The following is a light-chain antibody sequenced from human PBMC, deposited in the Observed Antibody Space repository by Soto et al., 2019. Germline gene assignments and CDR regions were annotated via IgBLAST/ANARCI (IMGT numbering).Light chain of an antibody. CDR3: QHSNSHLCT. Sequence: DIQMTQSPSSLSASVGDRVTITCRASQTISNWLDWYQQKPGRAPKLLIYAASTLESGVPSRFSGRGSGTEFTLTISSLQPDDFATYYCQHSNSHLCTFGQGTKLEIK. CDR2: AAS. J-gene: IGKJ2*02. V-gene: IGKV1-5*01. CDR1: QTISNW.